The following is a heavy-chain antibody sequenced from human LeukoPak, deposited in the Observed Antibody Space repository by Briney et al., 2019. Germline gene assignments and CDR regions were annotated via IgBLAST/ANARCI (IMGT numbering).Heavy chain of an antibody. V-gene: IGHV3-23*01. CDR1: GFTFSSYG. D-gene: IGHD7-27*01. J-gene: IGHJ3*02. Sequence: GGSLRLSCAASGFTFSSYGMSWVRQAPGKGLEWVSAISGSGGSTYYADSVKGRFSISRENSKNTLYLQMNSLRAEDTAVYYCVRDEDWGSYKIWGQGTMVTVSS. CDR3: VRDEDWGSYKI. CDR2: ISGSGGST.